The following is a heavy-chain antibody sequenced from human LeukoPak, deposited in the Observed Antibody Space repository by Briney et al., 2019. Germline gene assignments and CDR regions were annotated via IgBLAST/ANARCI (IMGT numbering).Heavy chain of an antibody. D-gene: IGHD1/OR15-1a*01. CDR2: IDAMGGST. CDR1: RSTISNYA. V-gene: IGHV3-23*01. J-gene: IGHJ4*02. CDR3: AGSAYGWTEQFDF. Sequence: GCLLRLSCGASRSTISNYAIWWVRQAPEKGLEWVSAIDAMGGSTAHADSVRGRFTISRDNSKNTLYMQMNTLRAEYTAVYFGAGSAYGWTEQFDFWGQGTLVTVSS.